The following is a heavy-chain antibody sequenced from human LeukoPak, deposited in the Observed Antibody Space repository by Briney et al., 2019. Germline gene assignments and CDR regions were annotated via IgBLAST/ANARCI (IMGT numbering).Heavy chain of an antibody. CDR1: GYTFTSYD. D-gene: IGHD3-10*01. CDR2: MNPNSGNT. Sequence: ASVKVSCKASGYTFTSYDINWVRQATGQGLEWMGWMNPNSGNTGYAQKFQGRVTMTRNTSISTAYMELSSLRSEDTAVYYCARGNYYGSGSYSQRYYYYYYMDVWGKGTTVTISS. CDR3: ARGNYYGSGSYSQRYYYYYYMDV. J-gene: IGHJ6*03. V-gene: IGHV1-8*01.